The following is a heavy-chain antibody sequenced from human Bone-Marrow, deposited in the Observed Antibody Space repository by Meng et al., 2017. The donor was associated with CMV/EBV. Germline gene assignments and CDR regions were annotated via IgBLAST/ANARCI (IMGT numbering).Heavy chain of an antibody. D-gene: IGHD6-6*01. CDR2: IIPILGIA. Sequence: SVKVSCKASGGTFSSYAISWVRQAPGQGLEWMGGIIPILGIANYAQKFQGRVTITADKSTSTAYMELSSLRSEDTAVYYCARGPLYSISSGTYYFGMDVWGQGTTVTVSS. J-gene: IGHJ6*02. CDR3: ARGPLYSISSGTYYFGMDV. V-gene: IGHV1-69*10. CDR1: GGTFSSYA.